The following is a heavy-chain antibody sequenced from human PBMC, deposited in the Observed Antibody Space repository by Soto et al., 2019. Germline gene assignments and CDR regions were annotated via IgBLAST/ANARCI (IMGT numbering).Heavy chain of an antibody. CDR3: ARVGILIRVGAYYYYYGMDV. V-gene: IGHV3-21*01. J-gene: IGHJ6*02. CDR2: ISSSSSYI. Sequence: PGGSLRLSCAASGFTFSSYSMNWVRQAPGKGLEWVSSISSSSSYIYYADSVKGRFTISRDNAKNSLYLQMNSLRAEDTAVYYCARVGILIRVGAYYYYYGMDVWGQGTTVTVS. D-gene: IGHD1-26*01. CDR1: GFTFSSYS.